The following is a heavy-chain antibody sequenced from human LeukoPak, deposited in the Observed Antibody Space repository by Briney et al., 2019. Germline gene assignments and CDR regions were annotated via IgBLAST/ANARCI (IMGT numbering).Heavy chain of an antibody. CDR2: IYYSGST. Sequence: KPSETLSLTCTVSGGSISSYYWSWIRQPPGKGLEWIGYIYYSGSTNYNPSLKSRVTISVDTSKNQFSLKLSSVTAADTAVYYCARDPYRGYPLRGAFDIWGQGTMVTVSS. D-gene: IGHD3-22*01. V-gene: IGHV4-59*01. CDR3: ARDPYRGYPLRGAFDI. CDR1: GGSISSYY. J-gene: IGHJ3*02.